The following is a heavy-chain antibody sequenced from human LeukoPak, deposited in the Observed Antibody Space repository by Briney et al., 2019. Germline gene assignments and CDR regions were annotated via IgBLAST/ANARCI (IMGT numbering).Heavy chain of an antibody. V-gene: IGHV4-59*01. J-gene: IGHJ4*02. D-gene: IGHD6-13*01. Sequence: SETLSLTCTVSGGSISSYYWSWIRQPPGKRLEWIGYIYYSGSNNYSPSLKSRVTMSVDTSKSQLSLKLSSVTAADTAVYYCARHNTTWYYFDYWGQGALVTVSS. CDR2: IYYSGSN. CDR3: ARHNTTWYYFDY. CDR1: GGSISSYY.